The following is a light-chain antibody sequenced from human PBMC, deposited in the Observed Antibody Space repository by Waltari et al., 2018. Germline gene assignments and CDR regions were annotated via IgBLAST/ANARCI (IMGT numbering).Light chain of an antibody. CDR1: SSNIGSNY. J-gene: IGLJ2*01. CDR3: AAWDDSLSGVV. Sequence: QSVLTQPPSASGTPGQRVTISCSGSSSNIGSNYVYWYQQLPGTAPKLLRYRNNQRPSGVPGRFSGSKSGTSASLAISGLRSEDEADYYCAAWDDSLSGVVFGGGTKLTVL. V-gene: IGLV1-47*01. CDR2: RNN.